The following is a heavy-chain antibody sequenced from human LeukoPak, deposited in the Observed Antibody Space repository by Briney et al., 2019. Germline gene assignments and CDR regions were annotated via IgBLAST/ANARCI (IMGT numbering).Heavy chain of an antibody. CDR3: ARSPGIAAAGTEGNDY. D-gene: IGHD6-13*01. CDR2: INHSGST. V-gene: IGHV4-34*01. Sequence: SETLSLTCAVYGGSFSGYYWSWIRQPPGKGLEWIGEINHSGSTNYNPSLKSRVTISVDTSKNQFSLKLSSVTAADTAVYYCARSPGIAAAGTEGNDYWGQGTLVTVSS. CDR1: GGSFSGYY. J-gene: IGHJ4*02.